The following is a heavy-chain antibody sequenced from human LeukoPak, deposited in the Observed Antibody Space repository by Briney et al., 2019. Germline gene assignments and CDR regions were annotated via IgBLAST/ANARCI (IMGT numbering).Heavy chain of an antibody. J-gene: IGHJ4*02. CDR1: GFTFSNNA. V-gene: IGHV3-23*01. Sequence: GGSLRLSCGASGFTFSNNAMYWVRQAPGKGLEWVSGISDNGRSTYYADSVKGRFTTSRDKSKNMLYLQMNSLRAEDTAIYYCAKDLAGTTSFDFWGQGTLVTVSS. CDR2: ISDNGRST. CDR3: AKDLAGTTSFDF. D-gene: IGHD1-7*01.